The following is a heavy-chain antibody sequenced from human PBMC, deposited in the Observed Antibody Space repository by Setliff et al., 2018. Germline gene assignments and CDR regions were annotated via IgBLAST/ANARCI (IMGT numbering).Heavy chain of an antibody. CDR1: GGTFSRYA. V-gene: IGHV1-69*05. D-gene: IGHD2-15*01. CDR3: ATGPDIGEFGGNYFNY. CDR2: SIPMYRTT. J-gene: IGHJ4*02. Sequence: SVKVSCKASGGTFSRYAISWVRQAPGQGLEWMGGSIPMYRTTKYAQKFQGRVTITTDESTTTAYMELSSLRSEDTAVYYCATGPDIGEFGGNYFNYWGQGTLVTVS.